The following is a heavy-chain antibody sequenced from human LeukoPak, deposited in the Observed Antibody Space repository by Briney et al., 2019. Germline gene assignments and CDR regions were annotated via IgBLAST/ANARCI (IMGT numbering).Heavy chain of an antibody. V-gene: IGHV3-7*01. J-gene: IGHJ4*02. D-gene: IGHD6-19*01. CDR2: IKQDGSEK. Sequence: PGGTLRLSCAASGFTFSSYWMSWVRQAPGKGLEWVANIKQDGSEKYYVDSVKGRFTISRDNAKNSLYLQMNSLRAEDTAVYYCARDFRSSGWYGYFDYWGQGTLVTVSS. CDR1: GFTFSSYW. CDR3: ARDFRSSGWYGYFDY.